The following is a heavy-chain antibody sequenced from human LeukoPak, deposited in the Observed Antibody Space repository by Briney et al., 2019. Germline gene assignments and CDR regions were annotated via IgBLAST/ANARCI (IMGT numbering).Heavy chain of an antibody. Sequence: ASVKVSCKSSGYTFTSYYIHWVRQAPGQGLEWMGIINPSDGDTRYPQKFQGRLAMTRDTSTSTVYMELTSLRSEDTAVYYCARDRPYTGGWRGFDYWGQGTLVTVSS. CDR1: GYTFTSYY. CDR3: ARDRPYTGGWRGFDY. J-gene: IGHJ4*02. CDR2: INPSDGDT. V-gene: IGHV1-46*01. D-gene: IGHD6-19*01.